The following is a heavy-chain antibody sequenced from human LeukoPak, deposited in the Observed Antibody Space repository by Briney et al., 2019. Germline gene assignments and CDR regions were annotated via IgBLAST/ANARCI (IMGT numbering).Heavy chain of an antibody. CDR3: AKAAGYYSNWFDF. Sequence: GGSLRLSCAASGFTFNRYAMNWVRQAPGKGLEWVSAISGTGASTYYADSVKGRFTISRDTSKNTLYLQMNSLRAEDTAVYYCAKAAGYYSNWFDFWGQGTLVTVSS. D-gene: IGHD3-10*01. J-gene: IGHJ5*01. CDR1: GFTFNRYA. CDR2: ISGTGAST. V-gene: IGHV3-23*01.